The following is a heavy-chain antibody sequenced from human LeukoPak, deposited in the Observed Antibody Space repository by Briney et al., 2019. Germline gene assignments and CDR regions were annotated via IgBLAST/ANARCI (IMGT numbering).Heavy chain of an antibody. J-gene: IGHJ4*02. V-gene: IGHV4-59*08. CDR1: GDSVTSYY. D-gene: IGHD2-8*02. Sequence: PSETLSLTCSVSGDSVTSYYWSWIRQPPGKGLEWIGYVSYDGTTNYTPSLRSRVIMSVDTSKNHISLSLTSLTAADTAIYYCARLDCTGDGCYNHWGQGTLVTVSS. CDR3: ARLDCTGDGCYNH. CDR2: VSYDGTT.